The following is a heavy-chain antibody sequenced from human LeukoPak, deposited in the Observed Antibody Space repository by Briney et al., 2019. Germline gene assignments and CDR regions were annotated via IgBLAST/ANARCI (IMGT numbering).Heavy chain of an antibody. V-gene: IGHV4-39*01. D-gene: IGHD3-22*01. CDR1: GGSISSSSYY. CDR2: IYYSGST. CDR3: ATTFGRSYYYDSSGIGN. J-gene: IGHJ4*02. Sequence: PSETLSLTCTVSGGSISSSSYYWSWIRQPPGKGLEWIGSIYYSGSTYYNPSLKSRVTISVDTSKNQFSLKVSSVTAADTAMYYCATTFGRSYYYDSSGIGNWGQGTLVTVSS.